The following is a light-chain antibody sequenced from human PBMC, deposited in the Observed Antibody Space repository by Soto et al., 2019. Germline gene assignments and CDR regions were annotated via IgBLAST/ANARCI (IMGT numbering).Light chain of an antibody. CDR3: QQYGSAPLK. V-gene: IGKV3-20*01. CDR2: SAS. J-gene: IGKJ1*01. CDR1: QSGISSC. Sequence: LALSSGGRAPHSCRAGQSGISSCLAWYQQKPGQAPKLLIYSASSRATGIPDRFSGSGSGTDFTLTISRLEPEDVAVYYCQQYGSAPLKFGHGTKVDIK.